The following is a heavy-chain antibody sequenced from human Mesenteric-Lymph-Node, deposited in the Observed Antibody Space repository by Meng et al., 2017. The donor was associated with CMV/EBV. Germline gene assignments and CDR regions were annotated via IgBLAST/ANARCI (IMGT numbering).Heavy chain of an antibody. D-gene: IGHD2/OR15-2a*01. Sequence: GESLKISCAASGIPFRTHWMHWVRQAPGKGLVWGSAINRGGTTTTYADSVKGRFTISRDNAKNTLYLQMNDLRAEDTAVYYCAGSQPNLVGDMYFFYAMEVWGRGTTVTVSS. CDR3: AGSQPNLVGDMYFFYAMEV. CDR1: GIPFRTHW. CDR2: INRGGTTT. J-gene: IGHJ6*02. V-gene: IGHV3-74*01.